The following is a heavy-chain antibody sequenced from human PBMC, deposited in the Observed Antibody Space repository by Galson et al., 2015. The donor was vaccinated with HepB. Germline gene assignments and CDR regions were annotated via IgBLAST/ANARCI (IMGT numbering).Heavy chain of an antibody. CDR2: IYYSGST. V-gene: IGHV4-59*01. J-gene: IGHJ2*01. CDR1: GGSISSYY. Sequence: ETLSLTCTVSGGSISSYYWSWIRQPPGKGLEWIGYIYYSGSTNYNPSLKSRVTISVDTSKNQFSLKLSSVTAADTAVYYCARDPDYGDSSYWYFDLWGRGTLVTVSS. CDR3: ARDPDYGDSSYWYFDL. D-gene: IGHD4-17*01.